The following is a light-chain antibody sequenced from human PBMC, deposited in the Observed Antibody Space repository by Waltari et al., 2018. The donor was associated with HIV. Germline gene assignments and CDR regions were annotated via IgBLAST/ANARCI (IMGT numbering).Light chain of an antibody. CDR2: GAS. CDR1: QNVYANY. CDR3: QQYVDSPA. V-gene: IGKV3-20*01. Sequence: DTELTQSLGTMSMSTGERANLYCLASQNVYANYLAWYQQKPGQAPRLLISGASDRAADIAYRFSGSGSGTYFALTISKLEPEEFSVYYCQQYVDSPAFGQGTKVEIK. J-gene: IGKJ1*01.